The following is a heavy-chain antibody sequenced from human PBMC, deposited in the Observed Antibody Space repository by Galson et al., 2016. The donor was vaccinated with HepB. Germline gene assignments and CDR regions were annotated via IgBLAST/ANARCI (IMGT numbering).Heavy chain of an antibody. J-gene: IGHJ4*02. V-gene: IGHV3-23*01. CDR2: ISGSGGTT. D-gene: IGHD1-26*01. Sequence: SLRLSCAASGFTFSSYAMSWVRQAPGKGLEWVSVISGSGGTTYYADSVKGRFTISRDNSKNTLYLQMNSLRAEDTAVYYCAKGGLLVGATKMVDYWGQGTLVTVSS. CDR1: GFTFSSYA. CDR3: AKGGLLVGATKMVDY.